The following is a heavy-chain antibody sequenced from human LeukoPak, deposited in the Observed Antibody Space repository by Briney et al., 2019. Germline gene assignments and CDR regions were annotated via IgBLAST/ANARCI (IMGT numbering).Heavy chain of an antibody. J-gene: IGHJ6*03. V-gene: IGHV1-2*02. CDR3: AREIDFWSGYHDYMDA. CDR2: INPNSGGT. Sequence: GASVKVSCKASGYTFTGYYMHWVRQAPGQGLEWMGWINPNSGGTNYAQKFQGRVTMTRDTSISTAYMELSRLRSDDTAVYYCAREIDFWSGYHDYMDAWGKGTTVTVSS. CDR1: GYTFTGYY. D-gene: IGHD3-3*01.